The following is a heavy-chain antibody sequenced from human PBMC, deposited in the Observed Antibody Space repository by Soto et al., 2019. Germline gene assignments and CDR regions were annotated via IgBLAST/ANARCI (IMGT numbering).Heavy chain of an antibody. CDR2: ISTSGATR. D-gene: IGHD6-19*01. J-gene: IGHJ4*02. Sequence: EVQLVESGGGLVQPGGSLRLSCVASGFTFSTDSMNWVRQAPGKGLEWVAHISTSGATRYYADSVKGRFTISRDNAKTSLYLKMDSLRNVDTAVYYCARFFGSGFDYWGPGTLVTVS. V-gene: IGHV3-48*02. CDR1: GFTFSTDS. CDR3: ARFFGSGFDY.